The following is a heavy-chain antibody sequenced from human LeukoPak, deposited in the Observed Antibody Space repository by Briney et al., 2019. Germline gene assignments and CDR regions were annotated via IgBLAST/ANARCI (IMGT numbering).Heavy chain of an antibody. CDR3: ARGKRYYYGSGSNRGLDY. V-gene: IGHV3-33*01. J-gene: IGHJ4*02. CDR2: IWYDGSNK. D-gene: IGHD3-10*01. Sequence: PGGSLRLSCAASGFTFSSYGMHWVRQAPGKGLEWVAAIWYDGSNKYYADSVKGRFTISRDNSKNTLYLQMNSLRAEDTAVYYCARGKRYYYGSGSNRGLDYWGQGTLVTVSS. CDR1: GFTFSSYG.